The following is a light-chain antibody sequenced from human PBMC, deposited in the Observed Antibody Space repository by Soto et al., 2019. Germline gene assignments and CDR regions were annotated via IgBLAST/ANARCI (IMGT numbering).Light chain of an antibody. V-gene: IGLV1-51*01. CDR3: GTWDSSLSAGRV. Sequence: QSVLTQPPSVSAAPGQKVTISCSGSSSNIGNNYVSWYQQLPGTAPKLLIYDNNKRPSGIPDRFSGSKSGTSATLGITGLQTGDGADYYCGTWDSSLSAGRVFGGGTQLTVL. J-gene: IGLJ3*02. CDR1: SSNIGNNY. CDR2: DNN.